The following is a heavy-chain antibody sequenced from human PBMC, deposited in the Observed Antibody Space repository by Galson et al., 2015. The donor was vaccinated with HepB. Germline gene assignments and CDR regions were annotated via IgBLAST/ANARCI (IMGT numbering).Heavy chain of an antibody. CDR1: GGTFSSYA. Sequence: SVKVSCKASGGTFSSYAISWVRQAPGQGLEWMGGIIPIFGTANYAQKFQGRVTITADKSTSTAYMELSSLRSEDTAVYYCARARCSGGSCYSVEGGFDYWGQGTLVTVSS. CDR3: ARARCSGGSCYSVEGGFDY. CDR2: IIPIFGTA. J-gene: IGHJ4*02. D-gene: IGHD2-15*01. V-gene: IGHV1-69*06.